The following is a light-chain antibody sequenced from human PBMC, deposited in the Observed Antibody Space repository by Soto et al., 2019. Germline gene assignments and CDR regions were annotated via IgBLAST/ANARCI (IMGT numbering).Light chain of an antibody. V-gene: IGKV3-11*01. J-gene: IGKJ5*01. CDR3: QQRSKWLST. CDR1: QSLXSY. Sequence: IVLTQSPATLSLSPGESVTLSCRASQSLXSYLVWYEEKPGQAPRILXDNASNRATGSPASLSGSGSATDFTRPISSLEPEYCACYYCQQRSKWLSTFGQGTRLEIK. CDR2: NAS.